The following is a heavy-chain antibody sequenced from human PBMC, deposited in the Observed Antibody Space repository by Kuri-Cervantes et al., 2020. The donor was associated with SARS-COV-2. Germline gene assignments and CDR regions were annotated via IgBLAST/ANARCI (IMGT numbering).Heavy chain of an antibody. J-gene: IGHJ5*02. V-gene: IGHV3-64*02. Sequence: GSLRLSCAASGFTFSSYAMSWVRQAPGKGLEYVSAISSNGGSTYYADSVKGRFTISRDNSKNTLYLQMGSLRAEDMAVYYCARDGPMAGTGGDWFDPWGQGTLVTVSS. D-gene: IGHD1-1*01. CDR2: ISSNGGST. CDR3: ARDGPMAGTGGDWFDP. CDR1: GFTFSSYA.